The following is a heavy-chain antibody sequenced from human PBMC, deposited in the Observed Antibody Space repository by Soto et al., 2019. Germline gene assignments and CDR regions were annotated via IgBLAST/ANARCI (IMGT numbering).Heavy chain of an antibody. J-gene: IGHJ4*02. CDR3: ARTTAFVSGTYPPAHFDY. CDR1: GGSFSVYY. Sequence: SETLSLTCAVYGGSFSVYYWSWIRHSPGKGLEWIGEINHSGSTNYTPSLKSRVTISVDTSKNQVSLKLSSVTAADTAVYYCARTTAFVSGTYPPAHFDYWGQGTRVTVSS. CDR2: INHSGST. D-gene: IGHD3-16*01. V-gene: IGHV4-34*01.